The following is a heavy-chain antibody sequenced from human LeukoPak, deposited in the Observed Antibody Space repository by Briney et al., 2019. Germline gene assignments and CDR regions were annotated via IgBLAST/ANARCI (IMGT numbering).Heavy chain of an antibody. V-gene: IGHV3-23*01. J-gene: IGHJ3*02. CDR1: GFIFGNYA. Sequence: PGGSLIHTSAASGFIFGNYAMSWVRQAPGKGLEWVSTISGGGGDTDYADSVKGRFTISRDNSKNTLHLQMNSLRAEDTAVYYCAKGNQRAYDAFDIWGQRSMVTVSS. CDR3: AKGNQRAYDAFDI. D-gene: IGHD1-14*01. CDR2: ISGGGGDT.